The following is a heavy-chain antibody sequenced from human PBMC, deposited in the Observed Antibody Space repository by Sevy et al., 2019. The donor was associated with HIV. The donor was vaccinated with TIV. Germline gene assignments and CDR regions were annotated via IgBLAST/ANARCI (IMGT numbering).Heavy chain of an antibody. Sequence: ASVKVSCKASGYTFTASYMHWVRQAPEQGLEWMGWINLNSGGTDYAQKFQGRVTMTRDTSISTTYMELTRLTSDDTAVYYCARDPDEYSSSLNGMDVWGQGTSVTVSS. V-gene: IGHV1-2*02. D-gene: IGHD6-6*01. CDR3: ARDPDEYSSSLNGMDV. J-gene: IGHJ6*02. CDR1: GYTFTASY. CDR2: INLNSGGT.